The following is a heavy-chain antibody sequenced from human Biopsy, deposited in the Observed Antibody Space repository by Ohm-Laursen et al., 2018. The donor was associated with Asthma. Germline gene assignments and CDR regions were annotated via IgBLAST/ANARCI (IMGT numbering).Heavy chain of an antibody. J-gene: IGHJ4*02. V-gene: IGHV4-39*01. CDR3: ARRITIFGVVAYFDY. D-gene: IGHD3-3*01. CDR1: GGSISSSSYY. Sequence: ETLSPTCTVSGGSISSSSYYWGWIRQPPGKGLEWIGSIYYSGSTYYNPSLKSRVTIFVDTSKNQFFLKLSSVTAADMAVYYCARRITIFGVVAYFDYWGQGTLVTVSS. CDR2: IYYSGST.